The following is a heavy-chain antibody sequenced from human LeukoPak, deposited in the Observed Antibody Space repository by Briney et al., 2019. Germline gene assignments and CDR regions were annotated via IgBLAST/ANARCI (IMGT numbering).Heavy chain of an antibody. D-gene: IGHD2-21*02. CDR2: ICDSGSNK. CDR1: GFTFSSYG. Sequence: GRSLRLSCAASGFTFSSYGMHWVRQAPGKGLEWVSVICDSGSNKYYADSVKGRFTISRDNSKNTLYLEMNSLRVEDTAVYYCAKSTLAYCGGDCYSAAFDIWGQGTMVTVSS. V-gene: IGHV3-30*18. J-gene: IGHJ3*02. CDR3: AKSTLAYCGGDCYSAAFDI.